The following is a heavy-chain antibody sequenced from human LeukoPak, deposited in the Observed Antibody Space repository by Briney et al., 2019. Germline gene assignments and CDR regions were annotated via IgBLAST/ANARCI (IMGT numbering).Heavy chain of an antibody. D-gene: IGHD6-13*01. Sequence: GGSLRLSCAASGFTFSSYAMHWVRQAPGKGLEWVAVISYDGSNKYYADSVKGRFTISRDNSKNTLYLQMNSLRAEDTAVYYCAREPEEAAAGHFDYWGQGTLVTVSS. CDR2: ISYDGSNK. CDR1: GFTFSSYA. J-gene: IGHJ4*02. CDR3: AREPEEAAAGHFDY. V-gene: IGHV3-30-3*01.